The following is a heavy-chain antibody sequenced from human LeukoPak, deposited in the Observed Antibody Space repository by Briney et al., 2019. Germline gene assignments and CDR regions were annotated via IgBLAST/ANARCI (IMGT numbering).Heavy chain of an antibody. CDR1: GGSISSYY. J-gene: IGHJ5*02. Sequence: KTSETLSLTCTVSGGSISSYYWSWIRQPPGKGLEWIGYIYYSGSTYYNPSLKSRVTISVDTSKNQFSLKLSSVTAADTAVYYCAREGTRNWFDPWGQGTLVTVSS. D-gene: IGHD1-1*01. V-gene: IGHV4-59*12. CDR3: AREGTRNWFDP. CDR2: IYYSGST.